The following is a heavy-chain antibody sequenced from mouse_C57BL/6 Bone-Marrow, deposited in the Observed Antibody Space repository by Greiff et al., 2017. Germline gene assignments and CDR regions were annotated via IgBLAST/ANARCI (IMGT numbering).Heavy chain of an antibody. Sequence: VQLQQSGPELVKPGASVKMSCKASGYTFTDYNMHWVKQSHGKSLEWIGYINPNNGGTSYNQKFKGKATLTVNKSSSTAYMERRSLTSEDSAVYYGGRGDYCSSYEYIDDWGKGTTVTVSS. CDR3: GRGDYCSSYEYIDD. CDR2: INPNNGGT. D-gene: IGHD1-1*01. J-gene: IGHJ1*03. V-gene: IGHV1-22*01. CDR1: GYTFTDYN.